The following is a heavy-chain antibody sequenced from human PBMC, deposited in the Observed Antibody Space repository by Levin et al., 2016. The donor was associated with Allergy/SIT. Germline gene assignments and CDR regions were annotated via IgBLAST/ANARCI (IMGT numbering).Heavy chain of an antibody. CDR1: GGSFSGYY. J-gene: IGHJ3*02. Sequence: SETLSLTCAVNGGSFSGYYWSWIRQTPGKGLEWIGEVSQSGTTNYNPSLKSRVTILVDTSKTQFFLQLSSVTAADTAVYYCARQGYSYAYWAFDIWGQGTTVTVSS. CDR2: VSQSGTT. CDR3: ARQGYSYAYWAFDI. D-gene: IGHD5-18*01. V-gene: IGHV4-34*01.